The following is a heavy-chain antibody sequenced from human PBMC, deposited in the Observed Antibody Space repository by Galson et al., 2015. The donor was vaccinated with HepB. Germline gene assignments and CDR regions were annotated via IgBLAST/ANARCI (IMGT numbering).Heavy chain of an antibody. Sequence: SLRLSCAASGFTFSSYSMNWVRQAPGKGLEWVSSISSSSSYIYYADSVKGRFTISRDNAKNSLYLQMNSLRAEDTAVYYRARDSAGSGWYFSPGYFDYWGQGTLVTVSS. CDR1: GFTFSSYS. J-gene: IGHJ4*02. CDR2: ISSSSSYI. D-gene: IGHD6-19*01. CDR3: ARDSAGSGWYFSPGYFDY. V-gene: IGHV3-21*01.